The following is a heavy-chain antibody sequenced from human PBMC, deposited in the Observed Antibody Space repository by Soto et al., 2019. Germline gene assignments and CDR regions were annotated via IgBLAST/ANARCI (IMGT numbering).Heavy chain of an antibody. CDR2: ISYDGSNK. CDR3: LRSQAGLDLGFRDY. J-gene: IGHJ4*02. CDR1: GFTFSSYA. Sequence: QVQLVESGGGVVQPGRSLRLSCAASGFTFSSYAMHWVRQAPGKGLEWVAVISYDGSNKYYADSVKGRFTISRDNSKNTLYLQMNSLRAEDTAVYYTLRSQAGLDLGFRDYWGQGTLVTVSS. V-gene: IGHV3-30-3*01.